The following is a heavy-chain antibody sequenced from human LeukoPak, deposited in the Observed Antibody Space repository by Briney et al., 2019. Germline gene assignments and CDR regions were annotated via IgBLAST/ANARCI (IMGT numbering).Heavy chain of an antibody. V-gene: IGHV3-23*01. CDR2: ISGSGSTT. CDR1: GFTFTHYA. CDR3: AKEGGRFLEWLLCDY. Sequence: GGSLTLSCAPSGFTFTHYAMRWARQAPGRGVEWVSSISGSGSTTYYADSVKGRFTISRDNSKSTLYLQMNSLRAEDTALYYCAKEGGRFLEWLLCDYWGQGTLVTVSS. D-gene: IGHD3-3*01. J-gene: IGHJ4*02.